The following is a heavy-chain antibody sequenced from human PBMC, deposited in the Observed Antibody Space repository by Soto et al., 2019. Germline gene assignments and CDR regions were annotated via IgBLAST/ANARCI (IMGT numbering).Heavy chain of an antibody. Sequence: GGSLRLSCAASGFTFSNYAMHWVRQAPGKGLEWVAIISYDGKNKFYADSVRGRFTISRDNSKNTLYLQMNSLRAEDTAVYYCAKGLGYCSGGSCYPAFGYFDYWGQGTLVTVSS. CDR1: GFTFSNYA. CDR2: ISYDGKNK. V-gene: IGHV3-30-3*02. CDR3: AKGLGYCSGGSCYPAFGYFDY. J-gene: IGHJ4*02. D-gene: IGHD2-15*01.